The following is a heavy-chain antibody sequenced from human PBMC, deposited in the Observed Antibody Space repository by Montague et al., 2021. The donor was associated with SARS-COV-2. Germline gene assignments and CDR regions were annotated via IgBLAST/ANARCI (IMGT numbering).Heavy chain of an antibody. CDR1: GGSISNSSYY. Sequence: SETLSLTCTVSGGSISNSSYYWGWIRQPPGKGLEWVGSFFYPGSTYYKSSLISRVTLSVDTSKNQVSLRLTSVTAADTAVYFCARQLSLTSGTGFDYWGQGTVVTGSS. V-gene: IGHV4-39*01. CDR2: FFYPGST. CDR3: ARQLSLTSGTGFDY. J-gene: IGHJ4*02. D-gene: IGHD6-13*01.